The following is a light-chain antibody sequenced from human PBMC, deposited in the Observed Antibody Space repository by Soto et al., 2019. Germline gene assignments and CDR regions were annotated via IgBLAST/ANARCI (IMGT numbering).Light chain of an antibody. CDR2: DAS. Sequence: RVMAPSPATLSVSPGERATLSCRASQAISDNLAWYQHKPGQPPRLLIYDASTRATGIPARFSGSGSGTEFTLTISSLQSEDFAVYYCQQYNNWPPWTFGQGTKVDIK. V-gene: IGKV3-15*01. CDR3: QQYNNWPPWT. CDR1: QAISDN. J-gene: IGKJ1*01.